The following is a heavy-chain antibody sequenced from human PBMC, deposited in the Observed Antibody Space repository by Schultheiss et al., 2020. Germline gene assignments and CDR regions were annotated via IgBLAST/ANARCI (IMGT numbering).Heavy chain of an antibody. Sequence: GGSLRLSCAASGFTFDSYAMHWVRQAPGKGLEWVSSISSSSSYIYYADSVKGRFTISRDNSKNTLYLQMNSLRAEDTAVYYCAQQGGHRLDYYYYGMDVWGQGTTVTVSS. CDR2: ISSSSSYI. D-gene: IGHD3-16*01. J-gene: IGHJ6*02. V-gene: IGHV3-21*01. CDR1: GFTFDSYA. CDR3: AQQGGHRLDYYYYGMDV.